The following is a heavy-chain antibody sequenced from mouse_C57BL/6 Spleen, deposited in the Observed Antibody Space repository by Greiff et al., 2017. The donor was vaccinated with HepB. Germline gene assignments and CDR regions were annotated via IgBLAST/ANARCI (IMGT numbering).Heavy chain of an antibody. V-gene: IGHV10-1*01. CDR3: VRSHYYGSSYGWYFDV. CDR1: GFSFNTYA. CDR2: IRSKSNNYAT. J-gene: IGHJ1*03. D-gene: IGHD1-1*01. Sequence: EVQRVESGGGLVQPKGSLKLSCAASGFSFNTYAMNWVRQAPGKGLEWVARIRSKSNNYATYYADSVKDRFTISRDDSESMLYLQMNNLKTEDTAMYYCVRSHYYGSSYGWYFDVWGTGTTVTVSS.